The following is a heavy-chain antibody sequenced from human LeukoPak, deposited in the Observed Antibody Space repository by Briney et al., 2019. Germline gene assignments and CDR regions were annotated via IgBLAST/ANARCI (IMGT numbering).Heavy chain of an antibody. CDR3: AKCSSTWAVAGMAV. D-gene: IGHD2-2*01. Sequence: GGALGLSCCASGFNFSNQAISWVRQAPGEGAEGVSTTVGGGTDTFYASSVKGRFTVSRDNSKNTLYLQMNSPTVEDTAVYYCAKCSSTWAVAGMAVWGQGTTVTVSS. V-gene: IGHV3-23*01. CDR1: GFNFSNQA. J-gene: IGHJ6*02. CDR2: TVGGGTDT.